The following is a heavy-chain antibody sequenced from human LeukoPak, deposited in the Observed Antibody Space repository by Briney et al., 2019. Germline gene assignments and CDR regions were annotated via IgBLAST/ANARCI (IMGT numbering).Heavy chain of an antibody. J-gene: IGHJ4*02. CDR1: GGSISSSNYY. CDR2: IYYSGST. D-gene: IGHD1-26*01. V-gene: IGHV4-39*01. Sequence: PETLSLTCTVSGGSISSSNYYWGWIRQPPGKGLEWIGSIYYSGSTYYNPSLKSRVTISVDTSKNQFSLKLSPVTAADTAVYYCATNIVAATDYWGQGTLVTVSS. CDR3: ATNIVAATDY.